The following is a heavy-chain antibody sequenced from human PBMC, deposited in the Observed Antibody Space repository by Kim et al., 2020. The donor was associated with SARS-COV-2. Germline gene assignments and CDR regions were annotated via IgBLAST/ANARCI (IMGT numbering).Heavy chain of an antibody. V-gene: IGHV3-21*01. Sequence: GGSLRLSCAASGFTFSSYSMNWVRQAPGKGLEWVSSISSSSSYIYYADSVKGRLTISRDNAKNSLYLQMNSLRAEDTAVYYCAGDTAMDTASYYYYYGMDVWGQGTTVTVSS. J-gene: IGHJ6*02. CDR2: ISSSSSYI. CDR3: AGDTAMDTASYYYYYGMDV. CDR1: GFTFSSYS. D-gene: IGHD5-18*01.